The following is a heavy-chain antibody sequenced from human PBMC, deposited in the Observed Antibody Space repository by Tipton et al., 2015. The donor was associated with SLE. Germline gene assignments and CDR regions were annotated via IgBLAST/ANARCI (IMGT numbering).Heavy chain of an antibody. CDR3: SIFGGGYYYGMDV. CDR1: GFTFGDYA. Sequence: SLRLSCTASGFTFGDYAMSWVRQAPGKGLEWVGFIRSKAYGGTTEYAASVKGRFTISRDDSKSIAYLQMNSLKTEDTAVYYCSIFGGGYYYGMDVWGQGTTVTVSS. D-gene: IGHD3-3*01. J-gene: IGHJ6*02. CDR2: IRSKAYGGTT. V-gene: IGHV3-49*04.